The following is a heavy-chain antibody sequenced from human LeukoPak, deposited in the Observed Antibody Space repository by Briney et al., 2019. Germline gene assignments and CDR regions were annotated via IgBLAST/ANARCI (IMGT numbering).Heavy chain of an antibody. J-gene: IGHJ5*02. Sequence: SETLSLTCTVSGGSISSYYWSWIRQPPGKGLEWIGYIYHSGSTYYNLSLKSRVTISVDRSKNQFSLKLSSVTAADTAVYYCARGSRITGTPNSWFDPWGQGTLVTVSS. V-gene: IGHV4-59*12. CDR1: GGSISSYY. CDR2: IYHSGST. D-gene: IGHD1-7*01. CDR3: ARGSRITGTPNSWFDP.